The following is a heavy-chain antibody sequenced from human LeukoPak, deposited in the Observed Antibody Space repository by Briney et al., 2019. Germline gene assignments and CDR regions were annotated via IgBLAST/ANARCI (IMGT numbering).Heavy chain of an antibody. J-gene: IGHJ6*03. Sequence: GASVKVSCKASGGTFSSYAISWVRQAPGQGLEWMGGIIPIFGTANYAQKFQGRVTITADKSTSTAYMELSSLRSEDTAVYYCASTWEALDTAMSQTYYYYMDVWGKGTTVTVSS. D-gene: IGHD5-18*01. V-gene: IGHV1-69*06. CDR1: GGTFSSYA. CDR3: ASTWEALDTAMSQTYYYYMDV. CDR2: IIPIFGTA.